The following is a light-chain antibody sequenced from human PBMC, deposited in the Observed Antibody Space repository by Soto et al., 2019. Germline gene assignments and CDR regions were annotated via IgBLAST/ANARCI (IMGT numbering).Light chain of an antibody. CDR2: GAS. J-gene: IGKJ1*01. V-gene: IGKV3-20*01. CDR1: QSVSSSY. CDR3: QQYGSSLWT. Sequence: EIVLTQSPGTLSLSPGERATLSCRASQSVSSSYLAWYQQKPGQAPRLLIYGASSRATGIPARFSGSGSGTDFTLTISRLEPEDFAVYYCQQYGSSLWTFGKGTKVEIK.